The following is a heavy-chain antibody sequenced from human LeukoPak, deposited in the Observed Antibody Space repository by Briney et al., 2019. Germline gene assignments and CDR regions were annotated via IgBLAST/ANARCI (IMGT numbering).Heavy chain of an antibody. CDR3: AKGETSYDFWSGSPMDV. J-gene: IGHJ6*04. V-gene: IGHV3-30*18. Sequence: GGSLRLSCAASGFTLSSYGMHWVRQAPGNGLVWVAVRSYVGSNKYYADSVKGRFTISRDNSKITLYQKTNRLRAEDTAVYYCAKGETSYDFWSGSPMDVWGKGTTVTVSS. CDR2: RSYVGSNK. D-gene: IGHD3-3*01. CDR1: GFTLSSYG.